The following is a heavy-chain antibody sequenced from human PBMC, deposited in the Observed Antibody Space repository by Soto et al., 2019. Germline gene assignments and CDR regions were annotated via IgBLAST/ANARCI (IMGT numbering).Heavy chain of an antibody. CDR2: IYPGDSDT. J-gene: IGHJ6*02. CDR1: GYSFTSYW. Sequence: GESLKISCKGSGYSFTSYWIGWVRQMPGKGLEWMGIIYPGDSDTRYSPSFQGQVTIPADKSISTAYLQWSSLKASDTAMYYCAINYDSSGYRYYHYVMDVWGQGTTVIVSS. CDR3: AINYDSSGYRYYHYVMDV. D-gene: IGHD3-22*01. V-gene: IGHV5-51*01.